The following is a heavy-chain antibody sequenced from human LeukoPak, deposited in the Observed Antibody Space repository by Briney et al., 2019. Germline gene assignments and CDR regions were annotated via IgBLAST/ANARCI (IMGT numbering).Heavy chain of an antibody. CDR2: ISSSSSTI. V-gene: IGHV3-48*01. J-gene: IGHJ6*02. D-gene: IGHD5-18*01. CDR3: ARVDSFDYYYYGMDV. Sequence: GGSLRLSCAASGFTFSSYSMNWVRQAPGKGLEWVSYISSSSSTIYYADSVKGRFTISRDNAKNSLYLQMNSLRAEDTAVYYCARVDSFDYYYYGMDVWGQGTTVTVSS. CDR1: GFTFSSYS.